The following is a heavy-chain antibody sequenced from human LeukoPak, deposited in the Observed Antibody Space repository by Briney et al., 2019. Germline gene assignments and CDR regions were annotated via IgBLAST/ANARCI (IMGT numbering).Heavy chain of an antibody. J-gene: IGHJ6*02. D-gene: IGHD2-8*02. V-gene: IGHV3-74*01. CDR2: TNTDGSST. CDR3: TRVQTGRSGLMDV. CDR1: GFTLSGYW. Sequence: GGSLRLSCAVSGFTLSGYWMHWVRQAPGKGPVWVSRTNTDGSSTSYADSVKGRFTISRDNAKNTLYLQMNSLRVEDAAVYYCTRVQTGRSGLMDVWGRGTTVSVS.